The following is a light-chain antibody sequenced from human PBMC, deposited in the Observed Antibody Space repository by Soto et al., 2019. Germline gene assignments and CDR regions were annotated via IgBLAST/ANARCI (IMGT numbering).Light chain of an antibody. CDR1: QSVLYSSNNKNY. Sequence: DIVITQCPDSLAVSLGERATINCKSSQSVLYSSNNKNYLAWYQQKPGQPPKLLIYWASTRESGVPDRFSGSGSGTDFTLTISSLQAEDVAVYYCQQYYSTPLTFGQGTKLEIK. CDR3: QQYYSTPLT. V-gene: IGKV4-1*01. J-gene: IGKJ2*01. CDR2: WAS.